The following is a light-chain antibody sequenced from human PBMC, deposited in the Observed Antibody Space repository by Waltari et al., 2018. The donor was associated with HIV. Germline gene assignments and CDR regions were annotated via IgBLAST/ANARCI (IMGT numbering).Light chain of an antibody. J-gene: IGLJ2*01. Sequence: QSVLTQPPSASGTPGQRVTISCSGSNSNIGSNSVNWYQQLPGTAPKLLIYSSNQRPLGVSDRFSGSKSGTSASLAISGLQSEDEADYYCAAWDDSRNAHVVFGGGTKLTVL. CDR3: AAWDDSRNAHVV. CDR2: SSN. V-gene: IGLV1-44*01. CDR1: NSNIGSNS.